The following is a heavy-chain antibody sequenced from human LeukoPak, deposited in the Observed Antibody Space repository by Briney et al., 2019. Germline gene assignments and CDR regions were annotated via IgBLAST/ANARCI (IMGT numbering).Heavy chain of an antibody. CDR3: AKDTAVQFLEPAF. CDR2: IWFDGSVK. Sequence: GGSLRLSCAASGFTFNTHGMHWVRQAPGKGPEWVAAIWFDGSVKHYSDAVKGRFTISRDNSLNTLYLQMNSLRVEDTAIYYCAKDTAVQFLEPAFWGQGTLVTVSS. CDR1: GFTFNTHG. V-gene: IGHV3-33*06. D-gene: IGHD3-3*01. J-gene: IGHJ4*02.